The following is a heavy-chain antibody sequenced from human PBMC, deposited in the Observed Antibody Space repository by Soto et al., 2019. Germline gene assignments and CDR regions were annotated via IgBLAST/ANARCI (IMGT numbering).Heavy chain of an antibody. CDR1: GFTFSSYA. D-gene: IGHD2-2*01. V-gene: IGHV3-23*01. CDR2: ISGSGGST. CDR3: ARLGDIVVVPAARDYYGMAV. J-gene: IGHJ6*02. Sequence: EVQLLESGGGLVQPGGSLRLSCAASGFTFSSYAMSWVRQAPGKGLEWVSAISGSGGSTYYADSVKGRFTISRDNSKNTLYLQMNSLRAEDTAVYYCARLGDIVVVPAARDYYGMAVWGQGTTVTVSS.